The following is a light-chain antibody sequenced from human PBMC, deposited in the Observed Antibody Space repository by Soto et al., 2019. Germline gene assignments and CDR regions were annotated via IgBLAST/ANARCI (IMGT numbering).Light chain of an antibody. CDR1: SSDVGGYNY. CDR3: SSYAGSNNPWV. V-gene: IGLV2-8*01. CDR2: EVT. J-gene: IGLJ3*02. Sequence: QSVLTQPASVSGSPGQSITISCTGTSSDVGGYNYVCWYQQHPGKAPKLIISEVTKRPSGVPDRFSGSKSGNTASLTVTGLQAEDEADYYCSSYAGSNNPWVFGGGTKLTVL.